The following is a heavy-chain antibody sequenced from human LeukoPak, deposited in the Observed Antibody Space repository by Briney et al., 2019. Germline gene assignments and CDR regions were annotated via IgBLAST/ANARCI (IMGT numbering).Heavy chain of an antibody. D-gene: IGHD6-13*01. CDR2: IYYSVNT. CDR3: ARDRSSSSWAYYFDD. V-gene: IGHV4-39*07. J-gene: IGHJ4*02. CDR1: GGSITSSSYY. Sequence: SETLSLTSTVSGGSITSSSYYWGWIRQPPGKGLEWVGTIYYSVNTYYNPSLKSRVTISVDTSKNQFSLKLSSVTAADTAVYYCARDRSSSSWAYYFDDWGQGTLATVSS.